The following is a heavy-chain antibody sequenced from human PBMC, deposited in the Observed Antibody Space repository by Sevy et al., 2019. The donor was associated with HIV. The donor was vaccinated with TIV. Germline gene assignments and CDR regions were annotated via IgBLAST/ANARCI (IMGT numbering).Heavy chain of an antibody. V-gene: IGHV3-33*01. J-gene: IGHJ1*01. CDR2: IWYDGSNK. CDR1: GFTFSSYG. D-gene: IGHD6-13*01. CDR3: ARDRSSSRPKYFQH. Sequence: GGSLRLSCAASGFTFSSYGMHWVRQAPGKGLEWVAVIWYDGSNKYYADSVKDRFTISRDNSKNTLYLQMNSLRAEDTAVYYCARDRSSSRPKYFQHWGQGTLVTVSS.